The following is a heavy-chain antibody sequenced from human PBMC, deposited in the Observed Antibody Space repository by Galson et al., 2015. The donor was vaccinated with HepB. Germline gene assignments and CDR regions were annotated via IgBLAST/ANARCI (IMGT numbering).Heavy chain of an antibody. V-gene: IGHV3-30*19. CDR2: ISYDGNNE. CDR1: GFTFNDYA. CDR3: ARDSFPQLFDTPTKNCFDY. J-gene: IGHJ4*02. Sequence: SLRLACAASGFTFNDYAMHWVRQAPGKGLEWVSLISYDGNNEYYVDSVKGRFTVSRDSSKTILYLQMNSLRTEDKALYYCARDSFPQLFDTPTKNCFDYWGQGTLVTVSS. D-gene: IGHD1-1*01.